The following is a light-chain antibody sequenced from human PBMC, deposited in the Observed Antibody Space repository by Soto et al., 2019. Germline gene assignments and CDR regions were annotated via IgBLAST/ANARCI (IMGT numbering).Light chain of an antibody. CDR1: QGISSA. CDR3: QQFNSYRT. CDR2: DAS. Sequence: AIPMTQSPSSLSASVGDRVTITCRASQGISSALAWYQQKPGKAPKLLIYDASSLESGVPSRFSGSGSGTDFTLTISSLQPEDFATYYCQQFNSYRTFGGGTKVEIK. J-gene: IGKJ4*01. V-gene: IGKV1-13*02.